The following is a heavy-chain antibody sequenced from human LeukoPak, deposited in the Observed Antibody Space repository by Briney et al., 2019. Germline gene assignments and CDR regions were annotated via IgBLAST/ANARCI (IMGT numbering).Heavy chain of an antibody. CDR2: ISAYNGNT. J-gene: IGHJ3*02. V-gene: IGHV1-18*01. D-gene: IGHD3-10*01. CDR1: GYTFTSYG. Sequence: ASVKASRKASGYTFTSYGISWVRQAPGQGLEWMGWISAYNGNTNYAQKLQGRATMTTDTSTSTAYMELRSLRSDDTAVYYCARGQYVLLWFGDDMGAFDIWGQGAMVTVSS. CDR3: ARGQYVLLWFGDDMGAFDI.